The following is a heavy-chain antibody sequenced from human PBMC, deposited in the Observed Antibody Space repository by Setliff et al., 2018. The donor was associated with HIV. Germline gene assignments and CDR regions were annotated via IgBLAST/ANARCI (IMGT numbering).Heavy chain of an antibody. CDR3: ARSRGSSDS. D-gene: IGHD2-15*01. V-gene: IGHV4-59*12. Sequence: SETLSLTCAVSSASISNYHWSWIRQPPGKGLEWLGYIHYSGSTYYNPSLKSRVTISLDTSKNQFSLTLTSVTAADTGMYYCARSRGSSDSWGQGTLVTVSS. J-gene: IGHJ4*02. CDR2: IHYSGST. CDR1: SASISNYH.